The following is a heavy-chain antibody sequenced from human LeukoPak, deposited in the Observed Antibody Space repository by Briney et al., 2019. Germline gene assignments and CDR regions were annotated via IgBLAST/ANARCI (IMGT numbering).Heavy chain of an antibody. Sequence: QPGGSLRLSCAASGFTFDDYAMHWVRQAPGKGLEWVSGISWNSGSIGYADSVKGRFTISRDNAKNSLYLQMNSLRAEHTALYYCAKAYSSGWFDYFDYWGQGTLVTVSS. D-gene: IGHD6-19*01. CDR3: AKAYSSGWFDYFDY. CDR2: ISWNSGSI. CDR1: GFTFDDYA. J-gene: IGHJ4*02. V-gene: IGHV3-9*01.